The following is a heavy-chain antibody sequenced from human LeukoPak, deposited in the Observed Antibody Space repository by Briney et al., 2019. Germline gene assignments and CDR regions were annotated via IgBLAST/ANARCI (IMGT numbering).Heavy chain of an antibody. V-gene: IGHV3-74*03. J-gene: IGHJ4*02. CDR1: GFTFSNYW. CDR2: INSDGTST. CDR3: ARVPSL. Sequence: GGSLRLSCAASGFTFSNYWMHWVRQAPGKGVVWVSRINSDGTSTTYADSVKGRFTISRDNAKNTLYLQMNSLRAEDTAVYYCARVPSLWGQGTLVTVSS.